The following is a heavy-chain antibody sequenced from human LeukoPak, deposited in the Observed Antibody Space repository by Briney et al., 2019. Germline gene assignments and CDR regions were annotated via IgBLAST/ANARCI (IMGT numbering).Heavy chain of an antibody. CDR2: IYYSGST. Sequence: SETLSLTCTVSGGSISSYYWSWIRQPPGKGLEWIAYIYYSGSTNYNPSLKSRVTISVDKSTNQFSLKLSSVTAADTAVYYCARSVDIWFGESWGQGTLVTVSS. J-gene: IGHJ4*02. CDR1: GGSISSYY. CDR3: ARSVDIWFGES. V-gene: IGHV4-59*08. D-gene: IGHD3-10*01.